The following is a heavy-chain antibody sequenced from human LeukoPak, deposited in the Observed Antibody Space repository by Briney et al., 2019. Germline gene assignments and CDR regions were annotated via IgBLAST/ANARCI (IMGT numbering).Heavy chain of an antibody. CDR3: VRDLPETSGWYAGY. Sequence: GGSLRLSCAASGFTFSSYVMHWVRQAPGKGLEWVSSISGASVYIYYADSVRGRFTISRDNAKNSLYLQMNSLRAEDTAIYYCVRDLPETSGWYAGYWGQGTLVTVSS. CDR1: GFTFSSYV. J-gene: IGHJ4*02. D-gene: IGHD6-19*01. V-gene: IGHV3-21*01. CDR2: ISGASVYI.